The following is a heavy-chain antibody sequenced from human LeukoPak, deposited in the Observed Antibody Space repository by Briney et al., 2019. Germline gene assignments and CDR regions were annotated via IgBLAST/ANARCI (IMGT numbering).Heavy chain of an antibody. D-gene: IGHD3-16*01. V-gene: IGHV4-39*01. CDR1: GGSITTSGHY. CDR3: ANYVSGTMRDY. CDR2: IDYRERT. J-gene: IGHJ4*02. Sequence: SETLSLTCTVSGGSITTSGHYWGWIRQPPGKGLEWIGSIDYRERTTHNPSLKSRVTISADTSRNQFSLKLSSVTATDTAVYYCANYVSGTMRDYWGQGTLVTVSS.